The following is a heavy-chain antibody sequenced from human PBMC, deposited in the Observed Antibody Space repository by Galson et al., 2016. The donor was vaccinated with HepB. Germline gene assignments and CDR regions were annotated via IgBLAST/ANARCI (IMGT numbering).Heavy chain of an antibody. CDR2: IYYDGSDS. Sequence: SLRLSCAASGVTFNKSAMHWVRQAPGQGLEWVAVIYYDGSDSDYADSVKGRFTISRDSSKNLLYLQMNSLRVEDTAVYYCARDYGDYVWRDAFEIWGQGTVVTVSS. CDR3: ARDYGDYVWRDAFEI. J-gene: IGHJ3*02. CDR1: GVTFNKSA. V-gene: IGHV3-33*01. D-gene: IGHD4-17*01.